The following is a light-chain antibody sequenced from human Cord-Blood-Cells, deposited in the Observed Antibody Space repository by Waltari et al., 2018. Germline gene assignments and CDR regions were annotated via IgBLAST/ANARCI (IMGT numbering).Light chain of an antibody. Sequence: DIVMTQSPDSLAVSLGERATINCKSSQSVLYSSNNKNYLAWYQQKPGQPPKLLIYWASTRESGVPDRCSGSGSGTDFTLTISSLQAEDVAVDYCQQYYSTPFTFGPGTKVDIK. CDR3: QQYYSTPFT. J-gene: IGKJ3*01. CDR2: WAS. V-gene: IGKV4-1*01. CDR1: QSVLYSSNNKNY.